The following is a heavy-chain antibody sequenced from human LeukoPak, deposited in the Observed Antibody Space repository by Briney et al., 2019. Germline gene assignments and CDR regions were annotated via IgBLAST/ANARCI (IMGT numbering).Heavy chain of an antibody. CDR2: INHSGST. J-gene: IGHJ4*02. CDR1: GGSFSGYY. CDR3: ARGLGYSGYHFEGY. D-gene: IGHD5-12*01. V-gene: IGHV4-34*01. Sequence: SETLSLTCAVYGGSFSGYYWSWIRQPPGKGLEWIGEINHSGSTNYNPSLKSRVTISVDTSKNQFSLKLSSVTAADTAVYYCARGLGYSGYHFEGYWGQGTLVTFSS.